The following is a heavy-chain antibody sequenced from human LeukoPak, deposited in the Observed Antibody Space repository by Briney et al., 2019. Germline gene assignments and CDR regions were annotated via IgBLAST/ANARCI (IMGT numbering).Heavy chain of an antibody. Sequence: VGSLWLSCAASGFTFSNYWMHWVRQAPGKGLVWVSCINSDGSSTSYADSVKGRFTVSRDNAKNTLYLQMNSLRAEDTAVYYRATRYNWNSQKIGGWHFDLWGRGTLVTVSS. CDR2: INSDGSST. V-gene: IGHV3-74*01. CDR1: GFTFSNYW. D-gene: IGHD1-20*01. CDR3: ATRYNWNSQKIGGWHFDL. J-gene: IGHJ2*01.